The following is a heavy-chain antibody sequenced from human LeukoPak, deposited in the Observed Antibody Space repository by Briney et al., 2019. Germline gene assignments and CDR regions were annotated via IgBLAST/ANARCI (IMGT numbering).Heavy chain of an antibody. Sequence: GGSLRLSCAASGITFGDYAMHWVRQAPGKGLEWVSLISGDGGSTYYADSVKGRFTISRDNSKNSLYLQMNSLRTEDTALYYCAKDSMSGRNRFDYWGQGTLVAVSP. V-gene: IGHV3-43*02. CDR3: AKDSMSGRNRFDY. D-gene: IGHD4-23*01. CDR1: GITFGDYA. J-gene: IGHJ4*02. CDR2: ISGDGGST.